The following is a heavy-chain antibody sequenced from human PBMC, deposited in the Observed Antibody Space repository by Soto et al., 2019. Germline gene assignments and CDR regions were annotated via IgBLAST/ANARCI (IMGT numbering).Heavy chain of an antibody. Sequence: TLSLTCTVSGGSISSGGYYWSWILQHPGKGLEWIGYIYYSGSTYYNPSLKSRVTISVDTSKNQFSLKLSSVTAADTAVYYCARDRAGVAADVWGQGTTVTVSS. CDR3: ARDRAGVAADV. V-gene: IGHV4-31*03. CDR2: IYYSGST. CDR1: GGSISSGGYY. D-gene: IGHD3-3*01. J-gene: IGHJ6*02.